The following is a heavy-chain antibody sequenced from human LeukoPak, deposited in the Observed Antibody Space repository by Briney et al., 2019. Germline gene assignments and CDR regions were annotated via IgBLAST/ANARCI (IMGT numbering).Heavy chain of an antibody. CDR3: ARWGLGKGNAFDI. Sequence: GGSLRLSCAASGFTFSGYWMHWVRQAPGKGLVWVSRINSDGSSTSYADSVKGRFTISRDNAKNTLYLQMNSLRAEDTAVYYCARWGLGKGNAFDIWGQGTMVTVSS. V-gene: IGHV3-74*01. CDR1: GFTFSGYW. CDR2: INSDGSST. J-gene: IGHJ3*02. D-gene: IGHD3-16*01.